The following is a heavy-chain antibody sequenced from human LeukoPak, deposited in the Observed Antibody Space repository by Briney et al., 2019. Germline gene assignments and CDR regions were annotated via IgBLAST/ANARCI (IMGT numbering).Heavy chain of an antibody. D-gene: IGHD5-12*01. CDR1: GSSMSSDYY. J-gene: IGHJ4*02. V-gene: IGHV4-38-2*02. CDR3: ARDGAYSGYDWGLDY. CDR2: KHHRGNT. Sequence: SETLSLTCTVSGSSMSSDYYWAWIRQPPGKGLEWIGSKHHRGNTYYNRSLKSRVTLSVDTSKNQFSLRLSSVTAADTAVYFCARDGAYSGYDWGLDYWGPGTLVTVSS.